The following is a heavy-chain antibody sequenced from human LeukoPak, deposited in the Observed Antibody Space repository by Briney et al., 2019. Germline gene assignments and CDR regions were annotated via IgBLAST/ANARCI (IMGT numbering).Heavy chain of an antibody. CDR2: IIDKGNA. CDR3: ARGYYPPRWYFDL. V-gene: IGHV4-34*01. D-gene: IGHD3-10*01. J-gene: IGHJ2*01. CDR1: GGSFSSYS. Sequence: PSETLSLTCALYGGSFSSYSWSWTWIRQTPEKGLEWIGEIIDKGNANYNPSLKSRVTIDLDTSKNQFSLKLTSMTAADTAMYYCARGYYPPRWYFDLWGRGTLVTVSS.